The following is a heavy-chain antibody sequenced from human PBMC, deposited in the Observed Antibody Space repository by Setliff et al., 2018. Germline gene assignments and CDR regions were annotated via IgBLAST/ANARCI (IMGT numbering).Heavy chain of an antibody. D-gene: IGHD1-26*01. V-gene: IGHV2-70*04. CDR1: GFSLSTSGMR. Sequence: ESGPTLVNPTQTLTLTCTFSGFSLSTSGMRVSWIRQPPGKALEWLARIDWDDDKFYSTSLKTRLTLSKDTSKNQVVLTMTNMDPVDTATYYCARSPSGEFDYWVQGTLVTVSS. CDR2: IDWDDDK. CDR3: ARSPSGEFDY. J-gene: IGHJ4*02.